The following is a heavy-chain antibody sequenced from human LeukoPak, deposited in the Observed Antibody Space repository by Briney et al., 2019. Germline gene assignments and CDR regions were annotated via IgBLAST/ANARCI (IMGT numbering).Heavy chain of an antibody. D-gene: IGHD5-12*01. V-gene: IGHV4-59*08. CDR3: ARVDIVATIHFDY. CDR2: IYHSGSN. J-gene: IGHJ4*02. Sequence: SETLSLTCTVSGGSISPYYWSWIRQPPGKGLEWIGIIYHSGSNHYNPSLKSRVSISVDTSKNQFSLILTSVTAADTAVYYCARVDIVATIHFDYWGQGTLVTVSS. CDR1: GGSISPYY.